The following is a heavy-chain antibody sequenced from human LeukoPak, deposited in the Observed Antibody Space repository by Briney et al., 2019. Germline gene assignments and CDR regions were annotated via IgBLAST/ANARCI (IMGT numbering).Heavy chain of an antibody. Sequence: GGSLRLSCAASGFTFSSYNMNWVRQAPGKGLEWVSSISSSSSYIYYADSVKDRFTISRDNAKNSLYLQMNSLRAEDTAVYYCARGATTGYYFDYWGQGTLVTVSS. CDR1: GFTFSSYN. J-gene: IGHJ4*02. CDR3: ARGATTGYYFDY. D-gene: IGHD1-26*01. CDR2: ISSSSSYI. V-gene: IGHV3-21*01.